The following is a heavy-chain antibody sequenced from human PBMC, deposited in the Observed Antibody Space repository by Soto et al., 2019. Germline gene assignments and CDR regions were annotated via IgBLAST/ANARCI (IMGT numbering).Heavy chain of an antibody. Sequence: GGSLRLSCAGSGFSVSSKYMNWVRQAPGKGLEWVSVIYSGGTTYYADSVKGRFTISRDISKNTLYLQMNSLRDEDTAVYYCASGPGPSIYYDILTGPQDVLYYSGQGSLVTVSS. CDR1: GFSVSSKY. CDR2: IYSGGTT. D-gene: IGHD3-9*01. J-gene: IGHJ4*02. CDR3: ASGPGPSIYYDILTGPQDVLYY. V-gene: IGHV3-53*05.